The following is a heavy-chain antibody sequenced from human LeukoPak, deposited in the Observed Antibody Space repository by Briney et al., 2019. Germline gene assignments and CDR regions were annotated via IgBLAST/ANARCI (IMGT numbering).Heavy chain of an antibody. Sequence: SETLSLTCTVSGGSIRTYCWIWIRQADGKGLKWIGRICSSGTTIYNPSLKSRVIMSLDMSNNQFSLILTSVTAADTAVYYCARDRGTDGSDQLDPWGQGILVTVSS. CDR3: ARDRGTDGSDQLDP. CDR2: ICSSGTT. J-gene: IGHJ5*02. V-gene: IGHV4-4*07. D-gene: IGHD5-24*01. CDR1: GGSIRTYC.